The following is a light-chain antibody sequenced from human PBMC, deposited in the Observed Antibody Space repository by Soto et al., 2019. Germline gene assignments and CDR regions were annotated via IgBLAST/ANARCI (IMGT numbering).Light chain of an antibody. CDR1: SSNIGAGSD. Sequence: QAVVTQPPSVSGAPGQRVTISCTGSSSNIGAGSDVHWYQQLPGTAPKLLIYNNSNRPSGVPDRFSGSKSGTSASLAITGLQADDEADYYCQSYDRSLRGVFGSGTKLTVL. CDR3: QSYDRSLRGV. V-gene: IGLV1-40*01. J-gene: IGLJ1*01. CDR2: NNS.